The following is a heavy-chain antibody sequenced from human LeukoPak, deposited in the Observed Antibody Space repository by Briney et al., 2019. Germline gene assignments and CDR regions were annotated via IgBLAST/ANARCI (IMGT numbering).Heavy chain of an antibody. V-gene: IGHV3-48*04. CDR3: ATLMIAPLD. D-gene: IGHD3-22*01. Sequence: GGSLRLSCAASGFTFSSYSMNWVRQAPGKGLEWVSYISSSSSTIYYADSVKGRFTISRDNAKNSLYLQVNSLTADDTAVYYCATLMIAPLDWGQGTLVTVSS. CDR2: ISSSSSTI. J-gene: IGHJ4*02. CDR1: GFTFSSYS.